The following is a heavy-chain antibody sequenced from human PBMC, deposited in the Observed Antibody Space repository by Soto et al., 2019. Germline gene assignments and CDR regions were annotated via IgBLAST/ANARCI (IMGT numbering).Heavy chain of an antibody. V-gene: IGHV5-51*01. CDR3: ARTSAAGKYYYGMDV. Sequence: GESLKISCKGSGFLFNNYWIAWVRQMPGKGLEWMGIIHPSDSKTTYSPSFQGQVIISADRSITTAYLQWSSLRASDTAMYYCARTSAAGKYYYGMDVWGQGTKVTVSS. D-gene: IGHD6-13*01. CDR2: IHPSDSKT. CDR1: GFLFNNYW. J-gene: IGHJ6*02.